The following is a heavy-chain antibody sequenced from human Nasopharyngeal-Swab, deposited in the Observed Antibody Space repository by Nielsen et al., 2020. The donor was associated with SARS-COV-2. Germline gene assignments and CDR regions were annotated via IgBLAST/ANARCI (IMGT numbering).Heavy chain of an antibody. CDR3: ARPGGSGDPYWYFDL. V-gene: IGHV4-59*01. Sequence: GSLRLSCSVSGDSIISYYWSWIRQPPGKGLEWIGYMYYSGSTSHNPSLKSRVTISVDTSKNQISLKLTSVTAADTAAYYCARPGGSGDPYWYFDLWGRGTLVTVSS. CDR2: MYYSGST. CDR1: GDSIISYY. J-gene: IGHJ2*01. D-gene: IGHD3-16*01.